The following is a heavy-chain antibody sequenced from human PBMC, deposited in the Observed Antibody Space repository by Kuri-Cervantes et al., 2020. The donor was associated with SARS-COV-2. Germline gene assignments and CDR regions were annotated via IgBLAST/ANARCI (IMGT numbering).Heavy chain of an antibody. Sequence: SETLSLTCAISGESVSSNSAAWDWIRQSPSRGLEWLGRTYYNSQWYTDYSPSVKSRIIIRSDTSKNHVSLQLNSVTPEDTAVYYCAREQISLIVLQSGTFAIWGQGTVVTVSS. CDR1: GESVSSNSAA. CDR2: TYYNSQWYT. J-gene: IGHJ3*02. D-gene: IGHD3-22*01. CDR3: AREQISLIVLQSGTFAI. V-gene: IGHV6-1*01.